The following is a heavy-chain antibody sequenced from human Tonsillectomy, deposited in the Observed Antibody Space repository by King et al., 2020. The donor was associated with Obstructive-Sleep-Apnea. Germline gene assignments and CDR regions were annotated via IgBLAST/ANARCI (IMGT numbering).Heavy chain of an antibody. V-gene: IGHV4-38-2*02. CDR1: GYSISSGYY. J-gene: IGHJ4*02. CDR2: IYHSGST. D-gene: IGHD3-10*01. Sequence: QLQESGPGLVKPSETLSLTCTVSGYSISSGYYWGWIRQPPGKGLEWIGSIYHSGSTYYNPSLKSRVTISVDTSKNQFSLKLGSVTAADTAVYYCARDLSMVRGVSLTPYFDYWGQGTLVTVSS. CDR3: ARDLSMVRGVSLTPYFDY.